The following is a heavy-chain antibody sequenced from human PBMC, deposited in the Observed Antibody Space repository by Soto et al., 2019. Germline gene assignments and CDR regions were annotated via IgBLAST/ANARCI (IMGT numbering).Heavy chain of an antibody. V-gene: IGHV3-48*02. CDR2: ISSSSSTI. J-gene: IGHJ3*02. CDR1: GFTFNNYV. CDR3: ARDQKGGGYYDSSGYYNDAFDI. D-gene: IGHD3-22*01. Sequence: VGSLRLSCAASGFTFNNYVMAWVRQAPGKGLEWVSYISSSSSTIYYADSVKGRFTISRDNAKNSLYLQMNSLRDEDTAVYYCARDQKGGGYYDSSGYYNDAFDIWGQGTMVTVSS.